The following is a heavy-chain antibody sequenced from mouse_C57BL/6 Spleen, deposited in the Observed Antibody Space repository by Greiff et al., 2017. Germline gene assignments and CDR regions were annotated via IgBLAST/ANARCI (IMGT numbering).Heavy chain of an antibody. CDR2: ISDGGSYT. CDR1: GFTFSSYA. J-gene: IGHJ4*01. CDR3: ARDQGPLSGMYC. Sequence: EVMLVESGGGLVKPGGSLKLSCAASGFTFSSYAMPWVRQTPEKRLEWVATISDGGSYTYYQDNVKGRFTITGDNAKNNLYLQMSHLRPEDTAIYYCARDQGPLSGMYCWGQGTSVTVSS. V-gene: IGHV5-4*01. D-gene: IGHD6-1*01.